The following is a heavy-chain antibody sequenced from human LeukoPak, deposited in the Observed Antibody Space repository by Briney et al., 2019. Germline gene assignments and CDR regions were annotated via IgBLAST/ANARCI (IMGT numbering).Heavy chain of an antibody. J-gene: IGHJ4*02. CDR3: ARAGGGYNYREPLDY. D-gene: IGHD5-24*01. Sequence: GGSLRLSCAASGFNFNNAWMSWVRQAPGKGLEWVSYISSSGSTIYYADSVKGRFTISRDNAKNSLYLQMNSLRAEDTAVYYCARAGGGYNYREPLDYWGQGTLVTASS. CDR1: GFNFNNAW. V-gene: IGHV3-11*01. CDR2: ISSSGSTI.